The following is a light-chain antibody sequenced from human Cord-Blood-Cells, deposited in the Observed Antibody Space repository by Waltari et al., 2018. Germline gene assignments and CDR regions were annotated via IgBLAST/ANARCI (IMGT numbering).Light chain of an antibody. Sequence: EIVLTQSPGTLSLSPGERATLSCRASLSVSSSDLAWYQQKPGQAPRLLIYGASSRATCIPDRFSGSGSGTDFTLTISRLEPEDFAVYYCQQYGSSPRTFGQGTKVEIK. CDR1: LSVSSSD. V-gene: IGKV3-20*01. CDR2: GAS. J-gene: IGKJ1*01. CDR3: QQYGSSPRT.